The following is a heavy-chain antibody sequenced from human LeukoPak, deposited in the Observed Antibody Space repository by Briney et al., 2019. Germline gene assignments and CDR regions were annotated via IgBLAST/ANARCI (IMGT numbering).Heavy chain of an antibody. CDR1: GGSISSYY. V-gene: IGHV4-4*07. D-gene: IGHD6-13*01. J-gene: IGHJ6*03. CDR3: ARDSSSWSPYYYMDV. CDR2: IYTSGST. Sequence: PSETLSLTCTVSGGSISSYYWSWIRQPAGKGLEWIGRIYTSGSTNYNPSPKSRVTMSVDTSKNQFSLKLSSVTAADTAVYYCARDSSSWSPYYYMDVWGKGTTVTVSS.